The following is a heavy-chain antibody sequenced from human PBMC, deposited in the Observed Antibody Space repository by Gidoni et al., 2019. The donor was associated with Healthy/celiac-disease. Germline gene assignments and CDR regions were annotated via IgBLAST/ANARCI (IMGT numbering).Heavy chain of an antibody. V-gene: IGHV3-53*01. Sequence: EVQLVESGGGLLQPGGSLRLSCSSSGFTVSSNYMRWVRQAPGKGLEWVSVIYSGGSTYYADSVKGRFTISRDNSKNTLYLQMNSLRAEDTAVYYCARSGSMEPTLGYYYYYGMDVWGQGTTVTVSS. CDR3: ARSGSMEPTLGYYYYYGMDV. CDR2: IYSGGST. D-gene: IGHD1-1*01. CDR1: GFTVSSNY. J-gene: IGHJ6*02.